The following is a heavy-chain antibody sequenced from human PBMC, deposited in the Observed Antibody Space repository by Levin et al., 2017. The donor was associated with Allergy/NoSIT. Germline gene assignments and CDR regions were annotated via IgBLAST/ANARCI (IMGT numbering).Heavy chain of an antibody. D-gene: IGHD2-8*02. CDR1: GGSISSYNYY. CDR2: VYYTEST. J-gene: IGHJ5*02. Sequence: SQTLSLTCTVSGGSISSYNYYWGWIRQPPGKGLEWIGSVYYTESTYYNPSLKSRLTISVDTSKNQFSLRLSSVTAADTAVYYCARTRCEPIGHCTVTGWFDPWGQGTLVTVSS. V-gene: IGHV4-39*01. CDR3: ARTRCEPIGHCTVTGWFDP.